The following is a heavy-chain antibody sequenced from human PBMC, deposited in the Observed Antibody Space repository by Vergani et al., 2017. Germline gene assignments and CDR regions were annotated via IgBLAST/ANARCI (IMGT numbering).Heavy chain of an antibody. Sequence: QVQLVQSGAEVKKPGASVKVSCKASGYTFTGYYIQWVRQAPGQGLEWMGWINPSGGSTSYAQKFQGRVTMTRDTSTSTVYMELSSLRSEDTAVYYCAKLWFGELSPLGMDVWGQGTTVTVSS. V-gene: IGHV1-46*01. J-gene: IGHJ6*02. CDR1: GYTFTGYY. CDR2: INPSGGST. D-gene: IGHD3-10*01. CDR3: AKLWFGELSPLGMDV.